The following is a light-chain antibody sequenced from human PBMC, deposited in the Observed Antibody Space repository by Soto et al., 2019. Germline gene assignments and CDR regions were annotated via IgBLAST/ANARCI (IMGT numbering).Light chain of an antibody. CDR1: QSVGAN. V-gene: IGKV3-15*01. J-gene: IGKJ1*01. CDR2: GAS. CDR3: RQYDNWWT. Sequence: EIELTQSPATLSVSLGEGATLSCRASQSVGANLAWYHQRPGQAPRLLIYGASTWATGIPARFSGGGSGTESTLTNSRLQYDDFADYYCRQYDNWWTFGQGTKVEIK.